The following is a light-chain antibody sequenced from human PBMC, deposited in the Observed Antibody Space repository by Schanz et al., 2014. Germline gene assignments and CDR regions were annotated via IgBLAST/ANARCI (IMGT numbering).Light chain of an antibody. CDR3: SSYTNTFSGV. Sequence: QSALTQPASVSGSPGQSITISCTGTSSDVGGYNYVSWYQQHPGKAPKLMIYEVHNRPSGVSNRFSGSKSGNTASLTISGLQAEDEADYYCSSYTNTFSGVFGGGTKLT. V-gene: IGLV2-14*01. CDR2: EVH. J-gene: IGLJ3*02. CDR1: SSDVGGYNY.